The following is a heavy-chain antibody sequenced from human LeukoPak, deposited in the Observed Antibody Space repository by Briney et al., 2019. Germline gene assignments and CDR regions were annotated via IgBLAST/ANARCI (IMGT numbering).Heavy chain of an antibody. CDR1: GGSISSNY. Sequence: SETLSLTCTVSGGSISSNYWSWIRQPPGKGLEWIGYIFYSGRPNYNPSLKSRVTISEDTSKNHFSLKLTSMTAADTAVYYCASGIGIGYFDYWGQGTLVTVSS. CDR2: IFYSGRP. CDR3: ASGIGIGYFDY. J-gene: IGHJ4*02. D-gene: IGHD1-14*01. V-gene: IGHV4-59*08.